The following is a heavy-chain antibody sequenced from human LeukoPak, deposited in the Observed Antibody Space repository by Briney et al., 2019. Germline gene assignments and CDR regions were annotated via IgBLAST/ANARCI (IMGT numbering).Heavy chain of an antibody. CDR1: GFTFSSYA. Sequence: GGALRLSCAASGFTFSSYAMHWVRQAPGKGLEWVAVISYDGSNKYYADSVKGRFTISRDNSKNTLYLQMNSLRAEDTAVYYCARGHTIVVVPAAGYYFDYWGQGTLVTVSS. J-gene: IGHJ4*02. D-gene: IGHD2-2*01. V-gene: IGHV3-30*01. CDR3: ARGHTIVVVPAAGYYFDY. CDR2: ISYDGSNK.